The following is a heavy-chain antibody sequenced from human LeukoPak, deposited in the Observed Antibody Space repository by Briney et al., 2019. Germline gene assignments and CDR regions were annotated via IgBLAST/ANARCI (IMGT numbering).Heavy chain of an antibody. V-gene: IGHV4-39*01. D-gene: IGHD2-21*02. CDR3: ARLYCGGDCYLSSFDY. Sequence: SETLSLTCTVSSVSISSYYWSWIRQPPGEGLEWIGSIYYSGSPYYNPSLKIRVTISVDTSKNQFSLKLSSVTAADTAVYYCARLYCGGDCYLSSFDYWGQGTLVTVSS. CDR2: IYYSGSP. CDR1: SVSISSYY. J-gene: IGHJ4*02.